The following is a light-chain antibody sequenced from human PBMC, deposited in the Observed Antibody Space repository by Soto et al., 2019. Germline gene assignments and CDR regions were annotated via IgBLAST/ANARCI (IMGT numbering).Light chain of an antibody. J-gene: IGKJ4*01. Sequence: DIQLTQFPSSVSASVGDRVTIACRASQGVSRYLAWYQQHPGRAPKLLIYTISTLYDGVPSRFRGSGSATDFTLTISSLQPEDSATYYCQQALSFPLTFGGGTKVEIK. CDR1: QGVSRY. V-gene: IGKV1-12*01. CDR2: TIS. CDR3: QQALSFPLT.